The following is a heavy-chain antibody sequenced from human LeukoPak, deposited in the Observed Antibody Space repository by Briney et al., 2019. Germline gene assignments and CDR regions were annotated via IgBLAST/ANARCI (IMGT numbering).Heavy chain of an antibody. CDR2: ISAYNGNT. CDR3: ARDRTYYYYYGMDV. V-gene: IGHV1-18*01. D-gene: IGHD1-14*01. Sequence: GASVKVSCKASGYTFTSYGISWVRQAPGQGLEWMGWISAYNGNTNYAQKLQGRVTMTTDTSTRTAYMELRSLRSDDTAVYYCARDRTYYYYYGMDVWGQGTTVTVSS. CDR1: GYTFTSYG. J-gene: IGHJ6*02.